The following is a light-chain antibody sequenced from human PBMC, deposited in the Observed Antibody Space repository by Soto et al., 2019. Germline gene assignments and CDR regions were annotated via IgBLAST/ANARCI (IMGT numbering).Light chain of an antibody. Sequence: DIVMTQSPLSLPVTPGEPASISCRSSQSLLHSNGYNYLDWYLQKPGQSPQLRIYWGSNRASGVPDRFSGSGSGTDFTLKINRVEAEDVGVYFCMQGLQGPPTFGQGTKVEI. CDR2: WGS. CDR1: QSLLHSNGYNY. V-gene: IGKV2-28*01. CDR3: MQGLQGPPT. J-gene: IGKJ1*01.